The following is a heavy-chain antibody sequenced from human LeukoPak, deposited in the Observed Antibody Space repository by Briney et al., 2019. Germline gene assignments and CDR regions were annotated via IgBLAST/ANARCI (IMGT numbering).Heavy chain of an antibody. D-gene: IGHD5-18*01. CDR3: ARPNTAMVPYYFDY. Sequence: SETLSLTCAVYGGSFSGYYWSWIRQPPGKGLEWIGEINHSGSTNYNPSLKSRVTISVDTSKNQFSLKLSSATAADTAVYYCARPNTAMVPYYFDYWGQGTLVTGSS. V-gene: IGHV4-34*01. CDR1: GGSFSGYY. CDR2: INHSGST. J-gene: IGHJ4*02.